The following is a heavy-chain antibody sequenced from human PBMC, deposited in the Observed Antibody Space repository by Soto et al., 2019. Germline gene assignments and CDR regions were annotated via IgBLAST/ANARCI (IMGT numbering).Heavy chain of an antibody. CDR3: ARGVGYDILTGYYPRPFDY. Sequence: ASVKVSCKASGYTFTSYGISWVRQAPGQGLEWMGWISAYNGNTNYAQKLQGRVTMTTDTSTSTAYMELRSLRSDDTAVYYCARGVGYDILTGYYPRPFDYWGQGTLVTVSS. J-gene: IGHJ4*02. V-gene: IGHV1-18*01. D-gene: IGHD3-9*01. CDR2: ISAYNGNT. CDR1: GYTFTSYG.